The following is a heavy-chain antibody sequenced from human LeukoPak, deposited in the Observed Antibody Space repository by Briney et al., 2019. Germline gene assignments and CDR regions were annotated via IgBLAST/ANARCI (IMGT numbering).Heavy chain of an antibody. J-gene: IGHJ4*02. V-gene: IGHV4-59*01. D-gene: IGHD1-20*01. Sequence: SETLSLTCTVSGGSISSYYWSWIRQPPGKRLEWIGYMYYGGSTNYNPSLKSRVTISADTSKNQFSLKLSSVTAADTAVYYCARVTGKIDYWGQGTLVTVSS. CDR1: GGSISSYY. CDR2: MYYGGST. CDR3: ARVTGKIDY.